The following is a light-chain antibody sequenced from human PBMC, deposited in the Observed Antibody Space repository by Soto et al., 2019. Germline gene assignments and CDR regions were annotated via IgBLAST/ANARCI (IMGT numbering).Light chain of an antibody. CDR2: LNSDGSH. CDR1: SGLSSYA. CDR3: QTWGTDIRGV. V-gene: IGLV4-69*01. Sequence: QPVLTQSPSASASLGASVKLTCTLSSGLSSYAIVWHQQQPEKGPRYLMKLNSDGSHTKGDGIPDRFSGSSSGAERYLTISSLQSEDEADYYCQTWGTDIRGVFGGGTKVTVL. J-gene: IGLJ3*02.